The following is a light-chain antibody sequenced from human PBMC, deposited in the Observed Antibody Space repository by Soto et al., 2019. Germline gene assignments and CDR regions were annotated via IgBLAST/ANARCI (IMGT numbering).Light chain of an antibody. CDR3: QQYGGSPGFT. J-gene: IGKJ3*01. CDR2: GAS. V-gene: IGKV3-20*01. Sequence: EIVLTQSPGTRSFSPGKGATLSGRAIKPACRNGLPWYQPKPGQAPSFLISGASNRAIGIPDRCSGSGSGTDFTLTISRLEPEDFAVYYCQQYGGSPGFTFGPGTRVDIK. CDR1: KPACRNG.